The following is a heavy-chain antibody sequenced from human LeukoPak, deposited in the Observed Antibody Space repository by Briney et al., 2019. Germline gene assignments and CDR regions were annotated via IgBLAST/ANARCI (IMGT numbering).Heavy chain of an antibody. Sequence: GGSLRLSCAASGFTFSSYAMHWVRQALGKGLEWVAVISYDGSNKYYADSVKGRFTISRDNSKNTLYLQMNSLRAEDTAVYYCARSEGSGWFGNYFDYWGQGTLVTVSS. CDR2: ISYDGSNK. J-gene: IGHJ4*02. V-gene: IGHV3-30*04. D-gene: IGHD6-19*01. CDR1: GFTFSSYA. CDR3: ARSEGSGWFGNYFDY.